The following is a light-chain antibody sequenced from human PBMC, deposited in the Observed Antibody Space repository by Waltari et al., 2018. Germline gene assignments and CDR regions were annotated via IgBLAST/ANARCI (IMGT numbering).Light chain of an antibody. CDR3: QSYDTSLSVV. J-gene: IGLJ2*01. CDR2: GTS. V-gene: IGLV1-40*01. Sequence: QSVLTQPPSVSGAPGQRVTISCTGSGSNIGAACDVHWYQQRPGKAPKLLIYGTSTRPLGVPDRYFGSQSGTSASLAITGLQAEDEADYYCQSYDTSLSVVFGGGTKLTVL. CDR1: GSNIGAACD.